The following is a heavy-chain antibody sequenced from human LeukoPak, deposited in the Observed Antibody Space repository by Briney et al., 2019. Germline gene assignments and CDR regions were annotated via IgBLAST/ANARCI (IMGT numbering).Heavy chain of an antibody. CDR1: GYSISSGYY. CDR3: ARAPIPSSGSPDY. D-gene: IGHD3-10*01. J-gene: IGHJ4*02. CDR2: IYYSRST. Sequence: SETLSLTCTVSGYSISSGYYWGWIRQPPGKGLEWIGSIYYSRSTYYNPSLKSRVTISVDTSKNQFSLKLSSVTAADTAVYYCARAPIPSSGSPDYWGQGTLVTVSS. V-gene: IGHV4-38-2*02.